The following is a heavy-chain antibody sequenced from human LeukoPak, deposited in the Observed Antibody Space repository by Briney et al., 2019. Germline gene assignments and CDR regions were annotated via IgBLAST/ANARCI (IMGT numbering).Heavy chain of an antibody. J-gene: IGHJ4*02. CDR3: ARVRRIAAAGFDY. CDR1: GYTLTELS. Sequence: ASVKVSCKVSGYTLTELSMHWVRQAPGQGLEWMGWINPNSGGTNYAQKFQGRVTMTRDTSISTAYMELSRLRSDDTAVYYCARVRRIAAAGFDYWGQGTLVTVSS. D-gene: IGHD6-13*01. CDR2: INPNSGGT. V-gene: IGHV1-2*02.